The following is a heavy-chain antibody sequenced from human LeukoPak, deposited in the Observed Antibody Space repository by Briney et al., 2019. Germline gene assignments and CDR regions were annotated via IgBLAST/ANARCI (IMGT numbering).Heavy chain of an antibody. CDR3: ARGPYYYGSGNPRGPGDY. J-gene: IGHJ4*02. CDR1: GGSISSSNYY. CDR2: ISYSGST. D-gene: IGHD3-10*01. V-gene: IGHV4-39*01. Sequence: PSETLSLTCTVSGGSISSSNYYWGWIRQPPGKGLEWIGTISYSGSTYYNPPLKSRVTISVDTSKNQFSLKLSSVTAADTAVYYCARGPYYYGSGNPRGPGDYWGQGTLVTVSS.